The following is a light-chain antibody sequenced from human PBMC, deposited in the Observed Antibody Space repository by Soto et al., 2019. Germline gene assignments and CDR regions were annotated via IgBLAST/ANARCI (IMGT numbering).Light chain of an antibody. CDR2: GAS. V-gene: IGKV3D-20*02. CDR1: QSIISNY. Sequence: EIVLTQAPGTLSFSPGQRATLSCRASQSIISNYLAWYQQKPGQAPRLLIYGASYRATGIPDRFSGSGSGTEFTLTISSLESGDSATYYCQQRSDWPPITFGQGTRLETK. CDR3: QQRSDWPPIT. J-gene: IGKJ5*01.